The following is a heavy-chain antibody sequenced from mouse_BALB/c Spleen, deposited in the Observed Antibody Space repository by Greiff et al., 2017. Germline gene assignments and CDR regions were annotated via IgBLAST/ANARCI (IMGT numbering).Heavy chain of an antibody. J-gene: IGHJ3*01. V-gene: IGHV5-6-5*01. CDR3: ARGGDYEAWFAY. Sequence: DVKLVESGGGLVKPGGSLKLSCAASGFTFSSYAMSWVRQTPEKRLEWVASISSGGSTYYPDSVKGRFTISRDNARNILYLQMSSLRSEDTAMYYCARGGDYEAWFAYWGQGTLVTVSA. D-gene: IGHD2-4*01. CDR2: ISSGGST. CDR1: GFTFSSYA.